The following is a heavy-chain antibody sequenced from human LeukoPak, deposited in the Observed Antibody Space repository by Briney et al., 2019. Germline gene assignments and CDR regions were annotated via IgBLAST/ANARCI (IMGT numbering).Heavy chain of an antibody. CDR3: IVDSSGYNYYFDY. Sequence: GGSLRLSCTASGFTFGDCAMSWVRQAPGKGLECVGFIRSKAYGGTTEYAASVKGRFTISRDDSKSIAYLQMNSLKTEDTAVYYCIVDSSGYNYYFDYWGQGTLVTVSS. V-gene: IGHV3-49*04. CDR2: IRSKAYGGTT. CDR1: GFTFGDCA. D-gene: IGHD3-22*01. J-gene: IGHJ4*02.